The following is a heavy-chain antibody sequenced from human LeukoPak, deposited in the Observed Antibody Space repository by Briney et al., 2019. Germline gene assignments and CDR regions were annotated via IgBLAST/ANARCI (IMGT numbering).Heavy chain of an antibody. CDR2: ISGSGGST. V-gene: IGHV3-23*01. CDR3: ARMTTDAFDI. D-gene: IGHD4-17*01. CDR1: GFTFSSYA. Sequence: GSLRLSCAASGFTFSSYAMSWVRQAPGKGLEWVSAISGSGGSTYYADSVRGRFIISRDNSKNTLYLQMNSLRAEDTAVYYCARMTTDAFDIWGQGTMVTVSS. J-gene: IGHJ3*02.